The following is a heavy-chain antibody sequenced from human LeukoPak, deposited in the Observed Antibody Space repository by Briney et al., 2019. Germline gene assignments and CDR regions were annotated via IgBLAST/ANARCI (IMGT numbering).Heavy chain of an antibody. V-gene: IGHV3-23*01. D-gene: IGHD3-22*01. CDR2: ISASGDKT. CDR3: ARDYYDSTGYYFDY. CDR1: GFTFSSFT. Sequence: TGASQRLSCAASGFTFSSFTMSWVRQAPGKGLERISAISASGDKTYYADSVKGRFTISRDNSKDTLYLQMNSLTAEDTAVYYCARDYYDSTGYYFDYWGQGTLVTVSS. J-gene: IGHJ4*02.